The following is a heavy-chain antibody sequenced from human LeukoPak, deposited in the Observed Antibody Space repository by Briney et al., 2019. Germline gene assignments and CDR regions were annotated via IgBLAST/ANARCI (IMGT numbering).Heavy chain of an antibody. CDR2: INHSGST. V-gene: IGHV4-34*01. Sequence: SETLSLTCAVYGGSFSGYYWSWIRQPPGKGLEWIGEINHSGSTNYNPSLKSRVTISVDTSKNQFTLQLSSVTAVDTGVYYSARGRVVVVAGYYYYMDVWGKGTTVTVSS. D-gene: IGHD2-15*01. CDR3: ARGRVVVVAGYYYYMDV. CDR1: GGSFSGYY. J-gene: IGHJ6*03.